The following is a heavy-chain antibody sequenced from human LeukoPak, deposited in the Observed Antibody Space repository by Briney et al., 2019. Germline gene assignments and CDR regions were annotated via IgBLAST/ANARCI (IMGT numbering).Heavy chain of an antibody. D-gene: IGHD3-3*01. CDR3: ASLRFLEWSDWYFDL. J-gene: IGHJ2*01. V-gene: IGHV4-59*01. CDR2: IYYSGST. CDR1: GGSISSYY. Sequence: SETLSLTCTVSGGSISSYYWSWIRQPPGKRLEWIGYIYYSGSTNYNPSLKSRVTISVDTSKNQFSLKLSSVTAADTAVYYCASLRFLEWSDWYFDLWGRGTLVTVSS.